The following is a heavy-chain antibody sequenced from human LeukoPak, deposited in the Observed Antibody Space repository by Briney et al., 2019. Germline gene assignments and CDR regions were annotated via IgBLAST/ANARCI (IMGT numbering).Heavy chain of an antibody. CDR1: GFTFSSYA. D-gene: IGHD3-10*01. V-gene: IGHV3-30-3*01. J-gene: IGHJ4*02. CDR2: ISYDGSNK. CDR3: ARSRDYYGVGTTY. Sequence: PGGSLRLSCAASGFTFSSYAMHWVRQAPGKGLEWVAVISYDGSNKYYADSVKGRFTISRDNAKNSLYLQMNSLRDEDTAVYYCARSRDYYGVGTTYWGQGTLVTVSS.